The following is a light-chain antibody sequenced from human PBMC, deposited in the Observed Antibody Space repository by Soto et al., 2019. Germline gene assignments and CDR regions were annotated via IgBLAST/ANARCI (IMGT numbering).Light chain of an antibody. J-gene: IGKJ5*01. CDR1: QSVSSY. Sequence: EIVMTQSPATLSVSPGERAILSCRASQSVSSYLAWYQQKPGQAPRLLIYGASSRATGIPDRFSGSGSGTDFTLTISRLEPEDFAVYYCQQYGSSPPITFGQGTRLEIK. CDR2: GAS. V-gene: IGKV3-20*01. CDR3: QQYGSSPPIT.